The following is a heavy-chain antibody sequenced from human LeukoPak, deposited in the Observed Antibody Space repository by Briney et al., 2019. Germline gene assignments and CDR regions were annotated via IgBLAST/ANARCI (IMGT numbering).Heavy chain of an antibody. CDR1: GGSISSYY. J-gene: IGHJ6*02. CDR2: IYYRERS. Sequence: SENLSFNCTVSGGSISSYYWGWLRQPPGHGLEGIGYIYYRERSNYNPSLKSRVTISVHTTKSQCALKLSSVTAADTGVYYCARYYCSGGSCGMDVWGQGTTVTVSS. CDR3: ARYYCSGGSCGMDV. D-gene: IGHD2-15*01. V-gene: IGHV4-59*01.